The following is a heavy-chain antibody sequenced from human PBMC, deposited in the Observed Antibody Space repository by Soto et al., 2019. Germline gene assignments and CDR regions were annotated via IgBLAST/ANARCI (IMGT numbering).Heavy chain of an antibody. D-gene: IGHD3-10*01. CDR1: GYTFTSYG. CDR2: ISAYNGNT. J-gene: IGHJ5*02. CDR3: ARDSPITYVSWTNWFDP. Sequence: QVQLVQSGAEVKKPGASVKVSCKASGYTFTSYGISWVRQAPGQGLEWMGWISAYNGNTNYAQKLQGRVTMTTDTSTSTAYMELRSLRSDDTAVYYCARDSPITYVSWTNWFDPWGQGTLVTVSS. V-gene: IGHV1-18*01.